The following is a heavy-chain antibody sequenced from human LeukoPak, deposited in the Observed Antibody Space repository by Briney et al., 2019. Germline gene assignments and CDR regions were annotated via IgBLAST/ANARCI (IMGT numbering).Heavy chain of an antibody. J-gene: IGHJ4*02. CDR3: ARVGAYDPNDY. Sequence: GGSLRLSCAASGFTFSGYSMNWVRQAPGKGLEWVSYISSSSSPIYYADSVKGRFTISRDNAKNSLYLQMDSLRAEDTAVYYCARVGAYDPNDYWGQGTLVTVSS. CDR1: GFTFSGYS. CDR2: ISSSSSPI. D-gene: IGHD4/OR15-4a*01. V-gene: IGHV3-48*01.